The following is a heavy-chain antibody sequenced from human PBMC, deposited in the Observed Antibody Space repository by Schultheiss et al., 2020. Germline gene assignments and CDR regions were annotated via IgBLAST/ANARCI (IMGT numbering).Heavy chain of an antibody. CDR1: GYTFTSYA. Sequence: ASVKVSCKASGYTFTSYAMHWVRQAPGQRLEWMGWINAGNGNTKYSQKFQGRVTITRDTSASTAYMELSSLRSEDTAVYYCARASFWYHEDGYFQHWGQGTLVTVSS. D-gene: IGHD2-2*01. CDR3: ARASFWYHEDGYFQH. J-gene: IGHJ1*01. V-gene: IGHV1-3*01. CDR2: INAGNGNT.